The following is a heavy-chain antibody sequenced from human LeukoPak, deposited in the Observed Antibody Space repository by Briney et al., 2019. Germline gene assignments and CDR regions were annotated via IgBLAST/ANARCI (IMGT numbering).Heavy chain of an antibody. J-gene: IGHJ5*02. Sequence: GASVRVSCKASGDTFTNHEIIWLRQGSGPGLEWMGWRNPNSGYTGHAQKFQGRITISNNTYIGTVYMDLSSLTSEATAVYFCARGGLGFWFDPWGQGTLVTVSS. CDR2: RNPNSGYT. V-gene: IGHV1-8*03. CDR3: ARGGLGFWFDP. D-gene: IGHD6-6*01. CDR1: GDTFTNHE.